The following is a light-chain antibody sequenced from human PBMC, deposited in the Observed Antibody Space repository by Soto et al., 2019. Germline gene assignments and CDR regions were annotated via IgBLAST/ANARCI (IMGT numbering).Light chain of an antibody. CDR1: QSVPKNF. CDR2: DAS. CDR3: QQTSISPLT. V-gene: IGKV3-20*01. Sequence: VLTQSPGTLSLSPGERATLSCRASQSVPKNFLAWYQQKPGQAPRLLIHDASSRANGIPDRFSGSGSGTDFTLTISRLEPEDFGLYYCQQTSISPLTFGGGTKVEIK. J-gene: IGKJ4*01.